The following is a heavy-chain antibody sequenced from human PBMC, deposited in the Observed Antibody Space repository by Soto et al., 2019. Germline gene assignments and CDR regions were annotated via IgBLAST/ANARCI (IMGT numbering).Heavy chain of an antibody. CDR2: ISGSGGST. CDR3: AKGIIMIVVAKGMDV. D-gene: IGHD3-22*01. J-gene: IGHJ6*02. Sequence: PGGSLRLSCAASGFTFSRYAMSWVRQAPGKGQERVSAISGSGGSTYYADSVKGRFTISRDNSKNTLYLQMNILRAEDTAVYYCAKGIIMIVVAKGMDVWGQATTVTASS. CDR1: GFTFSRYA. V-gene: IGHV3-23*01.